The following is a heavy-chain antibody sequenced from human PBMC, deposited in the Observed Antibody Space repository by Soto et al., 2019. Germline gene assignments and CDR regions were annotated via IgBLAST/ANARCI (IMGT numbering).Heavy chain of an antibody. J-gene: IGHJ4*02. V-gene: IGHV5-10-1*01. D-gene: IGHD1-1*01. CDR3: ARTNWNYVDY. CDR2: IDPSDSYT. CDR1: GYSFSTFW. Sequence: SLKISCQGSGYSFSTFWISWVRQLPGKGLEWMGRIDPSDSYTIYNPAFQGHVTISSDKSISAAYLQWSSLKASDTAMYYCARTNWNYVDYWGQGTLVTVSS.